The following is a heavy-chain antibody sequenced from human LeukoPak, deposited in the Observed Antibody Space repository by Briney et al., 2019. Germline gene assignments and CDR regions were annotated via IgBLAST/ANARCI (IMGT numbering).Heavy chain of an antibody. CDR3: AKEYYDSSGYQLYDY. J-gene: IGHJ4*02. V-gene: IGHV3-21*04. CDR1: GFTFSSYS. CDR2: ISSSSSYI. D-gene: IGHD3-22*01. Sequence: GGSLRLSCAASGFTFSSYSMNWVRQAPGKGLEWVSSISSSSSYIYYADSVKGRFTISRDNSKNTLYLQMNSLRAEDTAVYYCAKEYYDSSGYQLYDYWGQGTLVTVSS.